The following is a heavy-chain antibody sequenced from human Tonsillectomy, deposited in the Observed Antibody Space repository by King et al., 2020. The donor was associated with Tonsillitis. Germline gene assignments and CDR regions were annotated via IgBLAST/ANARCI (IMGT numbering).Heavy chain of an antibody. CDR3: AGNEGYSSGWYHY. J-gene: IGHJ4*02. D-gene: IGHD6-19*01. V-gene: IGHV5-10-1*03. Sequence: VQLVESGAEVKKPGESLRISCKGSGYSFTSYWISWVRQMPGKGLEWMGRIDPSDSYTNYSPSFQGHVTISADKSISTAYLHWSSLKASDTAMYYCAGNEGYSSGWYHYWGQGTLVTVSS. CDR1: GYSFTSYW. CDR2: IDPSDSYT.